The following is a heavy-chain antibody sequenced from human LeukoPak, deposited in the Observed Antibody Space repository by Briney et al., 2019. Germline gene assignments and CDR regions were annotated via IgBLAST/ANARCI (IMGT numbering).Heavy chain of an antibody. CDR2: IYYSVST. CDR1: GGSISSGGYY. V-gene: IGHV4-31*03. J-gene: IGHJ2*01. D-gene: IGHD2-2*02. CDR3: ARSQRGYCSRTSCYTGYFDL. Sequence: PSQTLSLTCTVSGGSISSGGYYWSWIRQHPGKGLEWIGYIYYSVSTYYNPSLKSRVTISLDTAKNQFSLKLSSVTAADTAVYYCARSQRGYCSRTSCYTGYFDLWGRGTLVTVSS.